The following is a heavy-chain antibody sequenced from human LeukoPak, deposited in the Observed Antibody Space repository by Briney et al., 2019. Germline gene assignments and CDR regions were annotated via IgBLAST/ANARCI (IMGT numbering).Heavy chain of an antibody. CDR1: GGSILDSTYY. V-gene: IGHV4-39*01. J-gene: IGHJ5*02. Sequence: SETLSLTCTVSGGSILDSTYYWAWIRQPPGKGLEWIATIFYTGNTHYNPSLKSRVTMSVDTVKNQFSLNLYSVTAADTAVYYCARQSSGYYYGWFDPWGQGTLVTVSS. CDR3: ARQSSGYYYGWFDP. CDR2: IFYTGNT. D-gene: IGHD3-22*01.